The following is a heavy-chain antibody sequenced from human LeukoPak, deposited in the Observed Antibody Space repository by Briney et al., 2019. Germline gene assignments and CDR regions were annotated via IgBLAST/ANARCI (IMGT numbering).Heavy chain of an antibody. Sequence: PRGSLRPSCAPSGFMFNDYALHWVRQAPGKGLEWVSSISWNSGNMYYVDSVKGRFTISRDNAKNSLSLQMNSLKPEDTALYYCAKGPGLGAGKRYLDLWGRGTLVIVSS. CDR1: GFMFNDYA. CDR2: ISWNSGNM. D-gene: IGHD6-13*01. V-gene: IGHV3-9*01. J-gene: IGHJ2*01. CDR3: AKGPGLGAGKRYLDL.